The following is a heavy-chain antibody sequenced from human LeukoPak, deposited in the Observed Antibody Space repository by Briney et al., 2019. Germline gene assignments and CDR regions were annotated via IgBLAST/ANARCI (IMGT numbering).Heavy chain of an antibody. CDR2: ISSSGSTI. J-gene: IGHJ3*02. CDR1: GFTFSSYE. CDR3: AGIRFSDAFDI. Sequence: GGSLRLSCAASGFTFSSYEMNWVRQAPGKGLEWVSYISSSGSTIYYADSVKGRFTISRDNAKNSLYLQMNSLRAEDTAVYYCAGIRFSDAFDIWGQGTMVTVSS. V-gene: IGHV3-48*03. D-gene: IGHD3-3*01.